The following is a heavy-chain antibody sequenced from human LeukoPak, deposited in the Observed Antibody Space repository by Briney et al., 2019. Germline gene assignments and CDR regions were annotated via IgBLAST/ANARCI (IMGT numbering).Heavy chain of an antibody. CDR1: GGSISSSSYY. Sequence: SETLCLTCTVSGGSISSSSYYWGWIRQPPGKGLEWIGSIYYSGSTYYNPSLKSRVTISVDTSKNQFSLKLSSVTAADTAVYYCARGGARRNFDYWGQGTLVTVSS. J-gene: IGHJ4*02. CDR3: ARGGARRNFDY. V-gene: IGHV4-39*07. CDR2: IYYSGST. D-gene: IGHD6-6*01.